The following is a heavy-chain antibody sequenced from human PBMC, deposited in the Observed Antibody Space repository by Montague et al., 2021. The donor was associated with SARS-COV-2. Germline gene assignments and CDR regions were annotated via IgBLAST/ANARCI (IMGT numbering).Heavy chain of an antibody. J-gene: IGHJ6*02. CDR1: GASISCGDFY. D-gene: IGHD2-2*01. CDR3: ARGLPYQMVAGAIPICSMDV. CDR2: SYYNGTT. Sequence: TLSLTCTVSGASISCGDFYWSWLRQHPRKDLEWIVFSYYNGTTYPNPSLKSRLTISIDTSQNQFSLKLSSVTAADTAVYYCARGLPYQMVAGAIPICSMDVWGQGTTVTVSS. V-gene: IGHV4-31*03.